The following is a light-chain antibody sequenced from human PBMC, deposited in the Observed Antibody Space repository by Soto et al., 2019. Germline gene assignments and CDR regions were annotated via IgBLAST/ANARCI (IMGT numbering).Light chain of an antibody. CDR2: EGS. Sequence: QSVLTQPASVSGSPGQSITISCTGTSIDAGSYNLVSWYQQHPGKAPKLMIYEGSKRPLGVSNRFSGSQSGKTASLTISGLQAEDEADYYCSSYIPRSTFDVFGTGTKVTVL. CDR3: SSYIPRSTFDV. CDR1: SIDAGSYNL. V-gene: IGLV2-23*01. J-gene: IGLJ1*01.